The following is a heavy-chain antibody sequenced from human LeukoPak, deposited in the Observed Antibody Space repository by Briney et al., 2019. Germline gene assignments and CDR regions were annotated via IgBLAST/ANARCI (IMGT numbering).Heavy chain of an antibody. CDR3: ARVGDGYNYAPLDY. CDR1: GFTFSSYW. Sequence: GGSLRLSCAASGFTFSSYWMHWVRQAPGKGLVWVSCINSDGSSTSYADSVKGRFTISRDNAKNTLYLQMNSLRAEDTAVYYCARVGDGYNYAPLDYWGQGTLVTVSS. CDR2: INSDGSST. J-gene: IGHJ4*02. D-gene: IGHD5-24*01. V-gene: IGHV3-74*01.